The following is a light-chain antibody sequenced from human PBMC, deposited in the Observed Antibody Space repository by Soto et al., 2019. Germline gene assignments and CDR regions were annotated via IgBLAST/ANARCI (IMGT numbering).Light chain of an antibody. Sequence: QSVLTQPPSASGSPGQSVTISCTGTSSDVGGYNYVSWYQQHPGKAPKLMIYVVSERPSGVPDRFSGSKSSNTASLTVSGLQAEDEADYYCSSYAGGNNFVFGTGTKVTVL. CDR1: SSDVGGYNY. J-gene: IGLJ1*01. CDR2: VVS. CDR3: SSYAGGNNFV. V-gene: IGLV2-8*01.